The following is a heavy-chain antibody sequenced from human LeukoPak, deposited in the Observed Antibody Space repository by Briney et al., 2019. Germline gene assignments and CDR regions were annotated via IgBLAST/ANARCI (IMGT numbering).Heavy chain of an antibody. V-gene: IGHV3-23*01. CDR2: ISGSGGST. CDR1: GFTFSSYA. CDR3: AKGSKVVPAAIVDY. Sequence: GGSLRLSCAASGFTFSSYAMSWVRQAPGKGLEWASAISGSGGSTYYADSVKGRFTISRDNSKNTLYLQMNSLRAEDTAVYYCAKGSKVVPAAIVDYWGQGTLVTVSS. D-gene: IGHD2-2*01. J-gene: IGHJ4*02.